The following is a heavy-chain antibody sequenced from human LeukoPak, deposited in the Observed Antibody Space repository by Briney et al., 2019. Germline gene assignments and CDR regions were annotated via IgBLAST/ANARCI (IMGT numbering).Heavy chain of an antibody. CDR2: INHSGST. Sequence: SETLSLTCAVYGGSFSGYYWSWIRQPPGKGLEWIGEINHSGSTNYNLSLKSRVTISVDTSKNQFSLKLSSVTAADTAVYYCASTTGATTPWSYFDYWGQGTLVTVSS. CDR1: GGSFSGYY. D-gene: IGHD1-26*01. CDR3: ASTTGATTPWSYFDY. J-gene: IGHJ4*02. V-gene: IGHV4-34*01.